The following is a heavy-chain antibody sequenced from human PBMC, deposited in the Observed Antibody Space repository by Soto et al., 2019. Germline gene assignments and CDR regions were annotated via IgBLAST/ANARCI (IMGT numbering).Heavy chain of an antibody. Sequence: PGESLKISCAASGFTFSSYGMHWVRQAPGKGLEWVAVISYDGNYKYYADSVKGRFTISRDNSRNTLYLQMDSLRAEDTAVYYCAKGSKAGDGYNSVDYYYYGMDVWGQGTTVTVSS. CDR1: GFTFSSYG. V-gene: IGHV3-30*18. CDR3: AKGSKAGDGYNSVDYYYYGMDV. D-gene: IGHD5-12*01. CDR2: ISYDGNYK. J-gene: IGHJ6*02.